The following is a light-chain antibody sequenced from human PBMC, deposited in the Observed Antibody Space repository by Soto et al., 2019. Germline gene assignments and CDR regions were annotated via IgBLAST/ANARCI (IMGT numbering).Light chain of an antibody. J-gene: IGLJ1*01. CDR3: SSYAGSNNYV. V-gene: IGLV2-8*01. CDR1: SSDVGGYNY. CDR2: EVS. Sequence: QSVLTQPPSASGSPGQAGTISCTGTSSDVGGYNYVSWYQQHPGKAPKLMIYEVSKRPSGVPDRFSGSKSGNTASLTVSGLQAEDEADSYCSSYAGSNNYVFGTGTKVTVL.